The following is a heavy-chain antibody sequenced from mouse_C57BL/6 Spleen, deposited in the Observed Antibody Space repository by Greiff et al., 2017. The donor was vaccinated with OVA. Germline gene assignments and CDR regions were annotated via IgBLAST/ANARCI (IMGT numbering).Heavy chain of an antibody. D-gene: IGHD1-1*01. CDR1: GYTFTSYW. CDR2: IDPSDSET. J-gene: IGHJ4*01. V-gene: IGHV1-52*01. CDR3: ARRAVVAMDY. Sequence: QFQLQQPGAELVRPGSSVKLSCKASGYTFTSYWMHWVKQRPIQGLEWIGNIDPSDSETHYNQKFKDKATLTVDKSSSTAYMQLSSLTSEDSAVYYCARRAVVAMDYWGQGTSVTVSS.